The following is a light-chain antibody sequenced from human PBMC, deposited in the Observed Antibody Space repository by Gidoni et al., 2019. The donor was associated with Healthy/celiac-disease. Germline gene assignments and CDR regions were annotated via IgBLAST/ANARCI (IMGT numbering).Light chain of an antibody. CDR3: QSYDSSLSGSGV. V-gene: IGLV1-40*01. Sequence: QSVLTPPPSVSGAPGQRVPISCTGSSSNIGAGYDVHWYPQLPGTAPKLLIYGNSNRPSGVPDRFSGSKSGTSASLAITGLQAEDEADYYCQSYDSSLSGSGVFGTGTKVTVL. CDR1: SSNIGAGYD. J-gene: IGLJ1*01. CDR2: GNS.